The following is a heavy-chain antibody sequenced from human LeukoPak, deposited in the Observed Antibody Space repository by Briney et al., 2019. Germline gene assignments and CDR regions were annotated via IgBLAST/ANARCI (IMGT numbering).Heavy chain of an antibody. CDR2: IIPIFGTA. D-gene: IGHD4-17*01. CDR3: ARSDYGDYRGYFQH. J-gene: IGHJ1*01. V-gene: IGHV1-69*13. CDR1: GGTFSSYA. Sequence: ASVKVSCKASGGTFSSYAISWVRQAPGQGLEWMGGIIPIFGTANYAQKFQGRVTITADESTSTAYMELSSLRSEETAVYYCARSDYGDYRGYFQHWGQGTLVTVSS.